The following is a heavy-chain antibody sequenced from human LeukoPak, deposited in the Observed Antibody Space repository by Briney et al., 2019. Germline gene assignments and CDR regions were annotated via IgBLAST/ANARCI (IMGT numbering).Heavy chain of an antibody. Sequence: SETLSLTCTVSGGSISSYYWSWIRQPPGKGREWIGYIYYSGSTNYNPSLKSRVAMSVDTSNNQFFLRLTSVTAADTALYYCARGRFELPYWGQGTLVTVSS. V-gene: IGHV4-59*01. CDR1: GGSISSYY. CDR2: IYYSGST. D-gene: IGHD2-15*01. CDR3: ARGRFELPY. J-gene: IGHJ4*02.